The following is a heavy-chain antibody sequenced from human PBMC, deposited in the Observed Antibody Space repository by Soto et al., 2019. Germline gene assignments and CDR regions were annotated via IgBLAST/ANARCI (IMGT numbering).Heavy chain of an antibody. CDR2: IYYSGST. CDR3: ARQTASIVRQGDFDY. Sequence: QLQMQESGPGVVKPSETLSLTCSVSGDSITSSRYYWGWIRQSPQTGLEWIGSIYYSGSTFYSPSLKGRVTVSVDTSNNQFSLKLTSVSAADTSLYFCARQTASIVRQGDFDYWGQGTLVTVSS. J-gene: IGHJ4*02. D-gene: IGHD2-2*01. CDR1: GDSITSSRYY. V-gene: IGHV4-39*01.